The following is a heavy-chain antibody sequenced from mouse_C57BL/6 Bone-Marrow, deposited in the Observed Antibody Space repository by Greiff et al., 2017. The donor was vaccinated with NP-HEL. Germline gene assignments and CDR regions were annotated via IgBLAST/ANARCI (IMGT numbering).Heavy chain of an antibody. D-gene: IGHD2-1*01. V-gene: IGHV1-61*01. Sequence: QVQLQQPGVELVRPGSSVKLSCKTSGYTFTTYWLDWLRQRPGQGLEWIGNIFPSDGDTHYNQKFKDKATLTVDKSSSTAYIQLTSLTSEDSAVYYGARYGIYLSLFDYWGQGTTLTVSS. CDR2: IFPSDGDT. J-gene: IGHJ2*01. CDR3: ARYGIYLSLFDY. CDR1: GYTFTTYW.